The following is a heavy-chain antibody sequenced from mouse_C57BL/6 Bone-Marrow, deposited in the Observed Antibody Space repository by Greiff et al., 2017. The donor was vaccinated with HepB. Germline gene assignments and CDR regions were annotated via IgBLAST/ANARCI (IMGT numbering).Heavy chain of an antibody. V-gene: IGHV1-18*01. J-gene: IGHJ1*03. Sequence: EVKLQESGPELVKPGASVKIPCKASGYTFTDYNMDWVKQSHGKSLEWIGDINPNNGGTIYNQKFKGKATLTVDKSSSTAYMELRSLTSEDTAVYYCARLRLYYSIYWYFDVWGTGTTVTVSS. CDR3: ARLRLYYSIYWYFDV. CDR1: GYTFTDYN. D-gene: IGHD2-5*01. CDR2: INPNNGGT.